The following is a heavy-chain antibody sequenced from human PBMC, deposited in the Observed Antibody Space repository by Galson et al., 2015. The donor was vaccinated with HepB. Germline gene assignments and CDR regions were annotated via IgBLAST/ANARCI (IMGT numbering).Heavy chain of an antibody. Sequence: SLRLSCAASGFTFSSYGMHWVRQAPGKGLEWVAVIWYDGSNKYYADSVKGRFTISRDNSKNTLYLQMNSLRAEDTAVYYCAREDDSSGSDVWGQGTTVTVSS. CDR1: GFTFSSYG. D-gene: IGHD3-22*01. J-gene: IGHJ6*02. V-gene: IGHV3-33*01. CDR3: AREDDSSGSDV. CDR2: IWYDGSNK.